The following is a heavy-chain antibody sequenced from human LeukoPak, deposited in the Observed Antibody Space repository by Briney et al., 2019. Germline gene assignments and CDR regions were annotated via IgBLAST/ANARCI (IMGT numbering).Heavy chain of an antibody. CDR3: ARGEGSYSAHFDY. D-gene: IGHD1-26*01. CDR1: GFTFSSYG. Sequence: GGSLRLSCAASGFTFSSYGMHWVRQAPGKGLEWVAVIWYDGSNKYYADSVKGRFTISRDNSKNTLYLQMNSLRAEDTAVYYCARGEGSYSAHFDYWGQGTLVTVSS. J-gene: IGHJ4*02. CDR2: IWYDGSNK. V-gene: IGHV3-33*01.